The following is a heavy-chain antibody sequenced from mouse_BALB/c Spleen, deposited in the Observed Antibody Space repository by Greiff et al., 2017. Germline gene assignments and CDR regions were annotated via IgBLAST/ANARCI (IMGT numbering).Heavy chain of an antibody. Sequence: VQLQQSGAELARPGASVKLSCKASGYTFTSYWMQWVKQRPGQGLEWIGAIYPGDGDTRYTQKFKGKATLTADKSSSTAYMQLSSLASEDSAVYYCARLGDDYWGQGTTLTVSS. CDR1: GYTFTSYW. D-gene: IGHD3-3*01. CDR2: IYPGDGDT. V-gene: IGHV1-87*01. CDR3: ARLGDDY. J-gene: IGHJ2*01.